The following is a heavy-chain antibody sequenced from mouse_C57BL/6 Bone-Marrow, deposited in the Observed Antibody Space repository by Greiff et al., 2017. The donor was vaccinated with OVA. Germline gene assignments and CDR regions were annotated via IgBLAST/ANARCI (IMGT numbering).Heavy chain of an antibody. D-gene: IGHD1-1*01. CDR1: GYTFTTYP. CDR3: ARRTVVANYFDY. Sequence: VKLMESGAELVKPGASVKMSCKASGYTFTTYPIEWMKQNHGKSLEWIGNFHPYNDDTKYNEKFKGKATLTVEKSSSTVYLELSRLTSDDSAVYYCARRTVVANYFDYWGQGTTLTVSS. J-gene: IGHJ2*01. V-gene: IGHV1-47*01. CDR2: FHPYNDDT.